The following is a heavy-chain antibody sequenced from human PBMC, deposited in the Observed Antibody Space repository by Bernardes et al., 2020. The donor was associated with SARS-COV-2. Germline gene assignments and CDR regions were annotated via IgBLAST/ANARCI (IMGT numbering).Heavy chain of an antibody. CDR3: ARGDYYYDSSCYYSY. CDR2: INSNSGGT. J-gene: IGHJ4*02. V-gene: IGHV1-2*04. Sequence: ASVKVSCKASGYIFTGYYMHSVRPAPGQGLEWMGWINSNSGGTNYAQKFQGWVTMTRDTSISTAYMELSRLRSDDTAVYYCARGDYYYDSSCYYSYWGQGTLVTVSS. D-gene: IGHD3-22*01. CDR1: GYIFTGYY.